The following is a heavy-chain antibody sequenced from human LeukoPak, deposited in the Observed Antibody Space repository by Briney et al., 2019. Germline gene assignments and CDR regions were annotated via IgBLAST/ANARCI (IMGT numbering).Heavy chain of an antibody. CDR3: ARGRRGYSLRTFDY. CDR2: INHSGST. Sequence: SETLSLTCAVYGGSFSGYYWSWIRQPPGKGLEWIGEINHSGSTNYNPSLKSRVTISVDTSKNQFSLKLSSVTAADTAVYYCARGRRGYSLRTFDYWGQETLVTVSS. J-gene: IGHJ4*02. D-gene: IGHD5-18*01. CDR1: GGSFSGYY. V-gene: IGHV4-34*01.